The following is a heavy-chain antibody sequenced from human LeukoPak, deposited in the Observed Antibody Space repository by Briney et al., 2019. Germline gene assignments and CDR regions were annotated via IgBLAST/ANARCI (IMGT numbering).Heavy chain of an antibody. CDR2: IRGKTDGETT. D-gene: IGHD6-13*01. J-gene: IGHJ4*02. V-gene: IGHV3-15*01. Sequence: GGSLRLSCAASGFTFSSYAMSWVRQAPGKGLEWVGRIRGKTDGETTDYAAPVQGRFTISRDDSKDTLYLQMNSLKTEDTAVYYCILAAAGPAYWGQGTLVTVSS. CDR3: ILAAAGPAY. CDR1: GFTFSSYA.